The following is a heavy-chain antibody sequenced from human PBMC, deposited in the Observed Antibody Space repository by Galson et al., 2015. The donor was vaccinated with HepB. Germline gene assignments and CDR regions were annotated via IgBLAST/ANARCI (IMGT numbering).Heavy chain of an antibody. CDR1: GYTFTSYG. V-gene: IGHV1-18*04. CDR2: ITAYNGDT. CDR3: ARTTYDYSDYFDY. Sequence: SVKVSCKASGYTFTSYGISWVRQAPGQGLEWLGWITAYNGDTNYAQRLQGRVTLTTDPSTTTAHMEMTSLRSDDTAVYYCARTTYDYSDYFDYWGQGTLVTVSS. J-gene: IGHJ4*02. D-gene: IGHD4-11*01.